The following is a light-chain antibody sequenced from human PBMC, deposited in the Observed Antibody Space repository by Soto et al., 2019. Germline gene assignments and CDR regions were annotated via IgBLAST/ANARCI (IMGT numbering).Light chain of an antibody. CDR3: LQNYSYPLT. V-gene: IGKV1-17*01. Sequence: DIQMTQSPSSVSASVGDRVTITCRASQGVKTDLGWYQQKPGKAPKRLIYAASRLQSGVPSRFSGSGSGTEFTLTISSLQPEDFASYYCLQNYSYPLTLGGGTKVDIK. J-gene: IGKJ4*01. CDR1: QGVKTD. CDR2: AAS.